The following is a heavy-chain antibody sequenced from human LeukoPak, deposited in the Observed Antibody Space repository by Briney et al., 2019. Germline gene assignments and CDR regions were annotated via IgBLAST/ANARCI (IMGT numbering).Heavy chain of an antibody. V-gene: IGHV4-39*02. CDR3: ARDIAREYFDY. Sequence: PSETLSLTCSVSGGSISSTGYYWGWIRQTPGKGLEWIGSLYYSGSTYYNPSIKSRVTISGDTSKNQFSLKLRSVTAADTAVYYCARDIAREYFDYWGQGTLVTVSS. CDR2: LYYSGST. J-gene: IGHJ4*02. CDR1: GGSISSTGYY. D-gene: IGHD6-13*01.